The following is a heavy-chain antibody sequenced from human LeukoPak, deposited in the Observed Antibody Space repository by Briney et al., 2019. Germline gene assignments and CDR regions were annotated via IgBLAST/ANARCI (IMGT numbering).Heavy chain of an antibody. CDR1: GYTFTGYY. V-gene: IGHV1-2*02. D-gene: IGHD3-22*01. Sequence: ASVNVSCKASGYTFTGYYMHWVRQAPGQGLEWMGCTNTNSGGTKNAQKFQGRVTMTRDTSISTAYLEMSRLTSDGTAVCVCVKVWDSSRYYPFDIWGQGKMHSVSS. CDR2: TNTNSGGT. J-gene: IGHJ3*02. CDR3: VKVWDSSRYYPFDI.